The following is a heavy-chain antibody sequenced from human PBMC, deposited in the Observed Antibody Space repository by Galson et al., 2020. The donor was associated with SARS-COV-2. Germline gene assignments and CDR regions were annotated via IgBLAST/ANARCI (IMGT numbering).Heavy chain of an antibody. CDR1: GDSISTTKYY. D-gene: IGHD6-13*01. J-gene: IGHJ5*02. Sequence: ETSETLSLTCNVSGDSISTTKYYWAWIRQPPGKGLEWIGCVYYSGSTYYNPSLKSRVTISIATSKNQFSLKLTSVTAADTAVYYCARSLATAGFLGDPPTRNWFDPWGQGTLVTVSS. V-gene: IGHV4-39*01. CDR3: ARSLATAGFLGDPPTRNWFDP. CDR2: VYYSGST.